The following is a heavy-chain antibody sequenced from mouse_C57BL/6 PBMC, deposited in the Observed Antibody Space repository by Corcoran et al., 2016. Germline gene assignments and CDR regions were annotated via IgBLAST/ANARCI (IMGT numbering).Heavy chain of an antibody. CDR2: INPYNGGT. Sequence: EVQLQQYGPVLVKHGASVKMSCKASGYTFTDYYMNWVKQSHGKSLEWIGVINPYNGGTSYNQKFKGKATLTVDKYSSTAYMELNSLTSEDSAVYYCARRGGTAQATGAMDYWGQGTSVTVSS. CDR1: GYTFTDYY. CDR3: ARRGGTAQATGAMDY. V-gene: IGHV1-19*01. D-gene: IGHD3-2*02. J-gene: IGHJ4*01.